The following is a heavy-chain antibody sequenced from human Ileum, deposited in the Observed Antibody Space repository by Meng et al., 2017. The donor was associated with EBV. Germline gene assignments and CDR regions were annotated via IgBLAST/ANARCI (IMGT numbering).Heavy chain of an antibody. D-gene: IGHD2-15*01. CDR3: ARGWQPSYYFDY. CDR1: GFTFDDYT. V-gene: IGHV3-43*01. Sequence: EVQLVEFGGVVVQPGGSLRLSCAASGFTFDDYTMHWVRQAPGKGLEWVSLISWDGGSTYYADSVKGRFTISRDNSKNSLYLQMNSLRTEDTALYYCARGWQPSYYFDYWGQGTLVTVSS. CDR2: ISWDGGST. J-gene: IGHJ4*02.